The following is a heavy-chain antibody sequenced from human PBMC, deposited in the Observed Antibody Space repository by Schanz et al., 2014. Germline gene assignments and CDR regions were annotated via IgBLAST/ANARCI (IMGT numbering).Heavy chain of an antibody. Sequence: QVQLVQSGPEVKKPGASVRVSCQASGYTFVGYYIHWLRQAPGQGLEWMGWINPDSGDTNYVQNFQGRVTMTRDTSITTAYMDRSRLTSDDTAVYYCARVYRWQHILGHFDSWGQGSLVTVSS. V-gene: IGHV1-2*02. D-gene: IGHD6-13*01. CDR3: ARVYRWQHILGHFDS. CDR1: GYTFVGYY. J-gene: IGHJ4*02. CDR2: INPDSGDT.